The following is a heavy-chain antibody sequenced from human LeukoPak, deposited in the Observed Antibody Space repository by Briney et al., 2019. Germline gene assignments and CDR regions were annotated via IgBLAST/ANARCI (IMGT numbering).Heavy chain of an antibody. V-gene: IGHV4-59*01. J-gene: IGHJ4*02. CDR1: GGSIGSYY. Sequence: PSETLSLTCTVSGGSIGSYYRSWIRQPPGKGLEWIGSIYYSGSTYYNPSLKSRVTISLDTSKNQSSLKLSSVTAADTAMYYCARYKMTTGGLDYWGQGILVTVSS. D-gene: IGHD4-17*01. CDR2: IYYSGST. CDR3: ARYKMTTGGLDY.